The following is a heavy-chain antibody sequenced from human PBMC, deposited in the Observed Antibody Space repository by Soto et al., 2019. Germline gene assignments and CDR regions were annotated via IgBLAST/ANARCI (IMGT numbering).Heavy chain of an antibody. CDR1: GYSFTSYW. J-gene: IGHJ4*02. V-gene: IGHV5-51*01. CDR3: ARHVAYYDFWSGYRNQSPYFDY. D-gene: IGHD3-3*01. CDR2: IYPGDSDT. Sequence: GESLKISCKGSGYSFTSYWIGWVRQMPGKGLEWMGIIYPGDSDTRYSPSVQGQVTISADKSISTAYLQWSSLKASDTAMYYCARHVAYYDFWSGYRNQSPYFDYWGQGTLVTVSS.